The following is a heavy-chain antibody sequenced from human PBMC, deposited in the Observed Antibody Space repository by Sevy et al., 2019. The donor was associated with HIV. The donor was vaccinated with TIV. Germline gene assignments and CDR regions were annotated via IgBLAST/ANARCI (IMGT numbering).Heavy chain of an antibody. Sequence: SETLSLTCAVYGGSFSGYYWSWIRQPPGKGLEWIGEINHSGSTNYNPSLKSRVTISVDTSKNQFSLKLSSVTAADTAVYYCARGQHYYGSGSYWVYWVQGTLVTVSS. CDR3: ARGQHYYGSGSYWVY. J-gene: IGHJ4*02. V-gene: IGHV4-34*01. CDR2: INHSGST. D-gene: IGHD3-10*01. CDR1: GGSFSGYY.